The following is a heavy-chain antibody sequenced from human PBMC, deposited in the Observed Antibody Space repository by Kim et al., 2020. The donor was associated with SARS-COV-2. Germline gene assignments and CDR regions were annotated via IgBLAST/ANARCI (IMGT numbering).Heavy chain of an antibody. D-gene: IGHD6-13*01. CDR2: INHSGST. J-gene: IGHJ6*02. CDR1: GGSFSGYY. CDR3: ARVHGIAAVPGDYYYYYGMDV. V-gene: IGHV4-34*01. Sequence: SETLSLTCAVYGGSFSGYYWSWIRQPPGKGLEWIGEINHSGSTNYNPSLKSRVTISVDTSKNQFSLKLSSVTAADTAVYYCARVHGIAAVPGDYYYYYGMDVWGQGTTVTVSS.